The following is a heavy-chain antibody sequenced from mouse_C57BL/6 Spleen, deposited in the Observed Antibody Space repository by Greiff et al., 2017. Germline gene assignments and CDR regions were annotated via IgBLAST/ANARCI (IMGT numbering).Heavy chain of an antibody. V-gene: IGHV1-52*01. D-gene: IGHD4-1*01. CDR1: GYTFTSYW. CDR3: ARSVRAGTYFDV. CDR2: IDPSDSET. J-gene: IGHJ1*03. Sequence: QVQLQQPGAELVRPGSSVKLSCKASGYTFTSYWMHWVKQRPIQGLEWIGNIDPSDSETHYNQKFKDKATLTVDKSSSTAYMQLSSLTSEDSAVYYCARSVRAGTYFDVWGTGTTVTVSS.